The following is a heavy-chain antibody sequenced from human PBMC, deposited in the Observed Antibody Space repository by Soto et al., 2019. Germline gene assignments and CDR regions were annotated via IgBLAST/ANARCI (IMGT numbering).Heavy chain of an antibody. D-gene: IGHD2-21*02. CDR2: IYYSGST. J-gene: IGHJ5*02. V-gene: IGHV4-31*03. Sequence: TLSLTFTVSGGSISSGGYYWSGIRQHPGKGLEWIGYIYYSGSTYYNPSLKSRVTISVDTSKNQFSLKLSSVTAADTAVYYCARGRTVKNWFDPWGQGTLVTVSS. CDR1: GGSISSGGYY. CDR3: ARGRTVKNWFDP.